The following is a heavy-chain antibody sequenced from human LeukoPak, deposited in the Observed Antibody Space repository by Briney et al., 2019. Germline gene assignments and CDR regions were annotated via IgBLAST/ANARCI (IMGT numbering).Heavy chain of an antibody. CDR2: IYYSGST. CDR3: ARGSYYDFWSGLNGGHWFDP. Sequence: PSQTLSLTCTVSGGSISSGGYYWSWIRQHPGKGLEWIGYIYYSGSTYYNPSLKSRVTISVDTSKNQFSLKLSSVTAADTAVYYCARGSYYDFWSGLNGGHWFDPWGQGTLVTVSS. J-gene: IGHJ5*02. V-gene: IGHV4-31*03. D-gene: IGHD3-3*01. CDR1: GGSISSGGYY.